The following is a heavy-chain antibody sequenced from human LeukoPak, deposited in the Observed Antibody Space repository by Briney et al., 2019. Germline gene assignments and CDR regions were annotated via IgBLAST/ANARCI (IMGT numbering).Heavy chain of an antibody. J-gene: IGHJ4*02. CDR3: ARDLNYNLDF. Sequence: SGGSLRLSCAASGFTFSHSYMHWVRQAPGKGLVWVSRIDNDGGTSYADSVKGRFTITRDNAKNTLYLQMNSLRAEDTALYYCARDLNYNLDFWGQGTLVTVSS. CDR1: GFTFSHSY. D-gene: IGHD5-24*01. V-gene: IGHV3-74*01. CDR2: IDNDGGT.